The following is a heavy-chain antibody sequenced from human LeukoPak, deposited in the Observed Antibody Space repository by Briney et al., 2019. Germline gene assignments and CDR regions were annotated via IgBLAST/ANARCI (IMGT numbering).Heavy chain of an antibody. D-gene: IGHD3-22*01. CDR2: INEDGSEA. Sequence: GGSLRLSCAATGFTFNKYWMSWVRQATGKGLECVAKINEDGSEAHYVDSVKGRFTISRDNAKKSLYLQMNSLRAEDTAVYYCARGLMYYFDSSGYSPDAFDIWGQGTMVTVSS. CDR1: GFTFNKYW. V-gene: IGHV3-7*01. J-gene: IGHJ3*02. CDR3: ARGLMYYFDSSGYSPDAFDI.